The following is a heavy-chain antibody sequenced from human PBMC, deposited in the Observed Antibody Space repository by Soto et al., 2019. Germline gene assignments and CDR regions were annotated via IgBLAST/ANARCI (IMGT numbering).Heavy chain of an antibody. D-gene: IGHD3-9*01. CDR1: GYTFVSYW. CDR3: ATSRQDILTGYYTAILDY. CDR2: IYPGDSDT. Sequence: GESLKISCKGSGYTFVSYWIGWVRQMPGKGLEWMGIIYPGDSDTRYSPSFQGQVTISADKSISAAYLQWSSLKASDTAMYYCATSRQDILTGYYTAILDYWGQGTLVTVSS. V-gene: IGHV5-51*01. J-gene: IGHJ4*02.